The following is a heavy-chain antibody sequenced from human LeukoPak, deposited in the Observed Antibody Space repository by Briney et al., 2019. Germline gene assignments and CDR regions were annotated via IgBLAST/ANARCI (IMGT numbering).Heavy chain of an antibody. Sequence: GSLRLSCAASGFSFSTYSMNWVRQAPGKGLEWVSSISSRSGYIYYADSVKGRFTISRDNAKNSLYLQMDSLGAEDTAVYYCVRGSSGWSLRGYGMDVWGQGTTVTVSS. CDR2: ISSRSGYI. CDR1: GFSFSTYS. CDR3: VRGSSGWSLRGYGMDV. V-gene: IGHV3-21*01. J-gene: IGHJ6*02. D-gene: IGHD6-19*01.